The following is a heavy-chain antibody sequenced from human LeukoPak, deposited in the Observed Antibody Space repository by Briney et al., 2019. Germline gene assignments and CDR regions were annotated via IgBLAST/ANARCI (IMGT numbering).Heavy chain of an antibody. Sequence: SGPTLVNPSETLSLTCTVSGGSISSYYWSWIRQPPGQGLGWIGYISYGGSTNYNPPLKSRVTISVDTSKNQLSLKLNSVTAADTAVYYCARYIWGSYPTFEDYWGQGSLVTVSS. J-gene: IGHJ4*02. V-gene: IGHV4-59*01. D-gene: IGHD3-16*02. CDR3: ARYIWGSYPTFEDY. CDR1: GGSISSYY. CDR2: ISYGGST.